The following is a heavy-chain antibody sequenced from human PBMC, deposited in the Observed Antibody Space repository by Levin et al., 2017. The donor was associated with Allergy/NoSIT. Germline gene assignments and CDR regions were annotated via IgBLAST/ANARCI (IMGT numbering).Heavy chain of an antibody. CDR1: GFTFSSYW. D-gene: IGHD3-3*01. CDR3: ARSEWGDFWSGYYVGFDYYYYGMDV. Sequence: PGGSLRLSCAASGFTFSSYWMSWVRQAPGKGLEWVANIKQDGSEKYYVDSVKGRFTISRDNAKNSLYLQMNSLRAEDTAVYYCARSEWGDFWSGYYVGFDYYYYGMDVWGQGTTVTVSS. CDR2: IKQDGSEK. V-gene: IGHV3-7*01. J-gene: IGHJ6*02.